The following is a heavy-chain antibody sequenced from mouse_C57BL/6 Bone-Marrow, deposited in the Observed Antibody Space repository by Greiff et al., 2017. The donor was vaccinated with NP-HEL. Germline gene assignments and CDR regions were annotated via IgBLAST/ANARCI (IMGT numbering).Heavy chain of an antibody. Sequence: EVKLVESGGGLVQPGGSLKLSCAASGFTFSDYYMYWVRQTPEKRLEWVAYISNGGGSTYYPDTVKGRFTISRDNAKNTLYLQMSRLKSEDTAMYNCARHGVSPFDDWGQGTMVTVSA. V-gene: IGHV5-12*01. CDR2: ISNGGGST. J-gene: IGHJ3*01. CDR1: GFTFSDYY. CDR3: ARHGVSPFDD.